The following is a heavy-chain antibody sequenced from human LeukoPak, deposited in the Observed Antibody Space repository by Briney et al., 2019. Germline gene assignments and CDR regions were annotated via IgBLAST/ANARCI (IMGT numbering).Heavy chain of an antibody. CDR1: GGSISSYY. J-gene: IGHJ4*02. CDR3: ARAPSGGSFDY. D-gene: IGHD2-15*01. CDR2: IYYSGST. V-gene: IGHV4-30-4*08. Sequence: SETLSLTCTVSGGSISSYYWSWIRQPPGKGLEWIGYIYYSGSTYYNPSLKSRVTISVDTSKNQFSLKLSSVTAADTAVYYCARAPSGGSFDYWGQGTLVTVSS.